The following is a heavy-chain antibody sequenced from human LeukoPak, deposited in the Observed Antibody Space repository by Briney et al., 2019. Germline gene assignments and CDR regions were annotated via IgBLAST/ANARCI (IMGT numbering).Heavy chain of an antibody. J-gene: IGHJ4*02. D-gene: IGHD3-16*01. CDR3: ARVGGDYFDY. V-gene: IGHV3-64*02. Sequence: GGSLRLSCAASGFTFSSYSMHWVRQAPGKGLEYVSAITGNGDNTYYADSVKGRFTISRDNSKNTLYLQMGSLRAEDMAVYYCARVGGDYFDYWGQGTLVSVSS. CDR2: ITGNGDNT. CDR1: GFTFSSYS.